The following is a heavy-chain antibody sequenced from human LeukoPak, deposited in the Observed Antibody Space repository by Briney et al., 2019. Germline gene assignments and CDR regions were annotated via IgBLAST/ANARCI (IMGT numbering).Heavy chain of an antibody. CDR3: AKVATKGNYYDSSGYSLDY. V-gene: IGHV3-23*01. J-gene: IGHJ4*02. D-gene: IGHD3-22*01. CDR1: GFTFSSYA. Sequence: GGSLRPSCAASGFTFSSYALSWVRQGPGKGLEWVSHISGSGDNTYYADSVKGRFTISRDNSKNTLYLQMNSLRAEDTAVFYCAKVATKGNYYDSSGYSLDYWGQGTLVTVSS. CDR2: ISGSGDNT.